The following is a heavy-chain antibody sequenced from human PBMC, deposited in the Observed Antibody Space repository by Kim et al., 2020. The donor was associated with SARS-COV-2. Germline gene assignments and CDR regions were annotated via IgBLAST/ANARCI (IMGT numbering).Heavy chain of an antibody. J-gene: IGHJ6*02. Sequence: ASVKVSCKASGYTFTSYYMHWVRQAPGQGLEWMGIINPSGGSTSYAQKFQGRVTMTRDTSTSTVYMELSSLRSEDTAVYYCARSHWDILTGYGEGDSYYYGMDVWGQGTTVTVSS. V-gene: IGHV1-46*01. CDR3: ARSHWDILTGYGEGDSYYYGMDV. CDR2: INPSGGST. D-gene: IGHD3-9*01. CDR1: GYTFTSYY.